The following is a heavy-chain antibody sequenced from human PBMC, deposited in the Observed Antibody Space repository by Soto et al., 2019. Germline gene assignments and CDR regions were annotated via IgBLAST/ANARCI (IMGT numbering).Heavy chain of an antibody. CDR1: GFTFTSYS. CDR3: AKDLRAGSGYDFDY. Sequence: EVQLLQSGGGLVQPGGSLRLSCAASGFTFTSYSMTWVRQTPGKGLDWVAAVNPGGYSTYYADSVKGRFTISRDNSNKTLYLQMNRLRAEDTAVYYCAKDLRAGSGYDFDYRDQGTLVTVSS. D-gene: IGHD5-12*01. CDR2: VNPGGYST. V-gene: IGHV3-23*01. J-gene: IGHJ4*02.